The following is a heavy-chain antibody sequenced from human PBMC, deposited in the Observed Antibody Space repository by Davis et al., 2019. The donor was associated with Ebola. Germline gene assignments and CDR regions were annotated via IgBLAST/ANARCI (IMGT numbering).Heavy chain of an antibody. D-gene: IGHD3-10*01. V-gene: IGHV3-33*01. CDR3: ARDSAVGGEWDPFDY. Sequence: GESLKISCAASGFTFSSYGMHWVRQAPGKGLEWVAVIWYDGSNKYYADSVKGRFTISRDNSKNTLYLQMNSLRAEDTAVYYCARDSAVGGEWDPFDYWGQGTLVTVSS. J-gene: IGHJ4*02. CDR1: GFTFSSYG. CDR2: IWYDGSNK.